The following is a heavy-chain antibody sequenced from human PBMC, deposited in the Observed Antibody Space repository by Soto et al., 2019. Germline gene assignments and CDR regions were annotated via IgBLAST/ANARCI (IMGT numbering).Heavy chain of an antibody. CDR2: INPSGGST. V-gene: IGHV1-46*01. D-gene: IGHD3-22*01. Sequence: QVQLVQSGAEVKKPGASVKVSCKASGYTFTSYYMHWVRQAPGQGLEWMGIINPSGGSTSYAQKFQGRVTMTRDTSTSTVYMELSSLRSEDTAVYYCARVGGYYDSSGYHFDYWGQGTLVTVSS. CDR1: GYTFTSYY. J-gene: IGHJ4*02. CDR3: ARVGGYYDSSGYHFDY.